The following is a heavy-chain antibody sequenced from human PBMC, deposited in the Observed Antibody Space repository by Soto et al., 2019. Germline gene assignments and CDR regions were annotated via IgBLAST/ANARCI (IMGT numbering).Heavy chain of an antibody. V-gene: IGHV1-3*01. CDR1: GYMFTSYA. CDR3: ARVGSIAVAPIDY. Sequence: GASVKVSCKASGYMFTSYAIHWVRQAPGQRLEWMGWINAGSGNTKYSQKFQGRVTITRDTSASTAYVDVGSLRSEDTAIYYCARVGSIAVAPIDYWGQGTLVTVSS. J-gene: IGHJ4*02. D-gene: IGHD6-19*01. CDR2: INAGSGNT.